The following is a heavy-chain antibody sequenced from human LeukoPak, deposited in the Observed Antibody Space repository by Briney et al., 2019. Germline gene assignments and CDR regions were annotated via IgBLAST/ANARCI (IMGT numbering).Heavy chain of an antibody. Sequence: SETLSLTCTVSGGSISSYYWSWIRQPPGKGLEWIGYIYYSGSTNYNPSLKRRVTISVDTSKNQFSLKLSSVTAADTAVYYCARSPSGSYSQLDYWDQGILVTVSS. CDR3: ARSPSGSYSQLDY. D-gene: IGHD1-26*01. CDR2: IYYSGST. CDR1: GGSISSYY. J-gene: IGHJ4*02. V-gene: IGHV4-59*01.